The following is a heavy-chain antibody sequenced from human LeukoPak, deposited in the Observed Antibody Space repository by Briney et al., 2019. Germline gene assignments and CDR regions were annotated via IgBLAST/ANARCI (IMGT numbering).Heavy chain of an antibody. J-gene: IGHJ4*02. D-gene: IGHD3-16*01. CDR2: IDPSDSYT. Sequence: RGGSLRISCQGTGSPFTIYCISGGRQVPGKGREWRGRIDPSDSYTNCSPSLQAHVTSTADKLISTDYVQWSSMKASDTAMYYSATAPVWYRHFDYWGQGTLVTVSS. CDR1: GSPFTIYC. V-gene: IGHV5-10-1*01. CDR3: ATAPVWYRHFDY.